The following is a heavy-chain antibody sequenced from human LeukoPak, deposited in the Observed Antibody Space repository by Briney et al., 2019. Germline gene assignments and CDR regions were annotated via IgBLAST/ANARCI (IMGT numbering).Heavy chain of an antibody. Sequence: PGRSLRLSCAASGFTFSSYAMHWVRQAPGKGLEWVAVISYDGSNKYYADSVKGRFTISRDNSKNTLYLQMNSLRAEDTAVYHCAKQYSSSWHYFDYWGQGTLVTVSS. V-gene: IGHV3-30-3*02. CDR1: GFTFSSYA. CDR2: ISYDGSNK. J-gene: IGHJ4*02. D-gene: IGHD6-13*01. CDR3: AKQYSSSWHYFDY.